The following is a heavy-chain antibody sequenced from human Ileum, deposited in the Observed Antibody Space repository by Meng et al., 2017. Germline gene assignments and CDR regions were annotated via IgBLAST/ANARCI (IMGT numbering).Heavy chain of an antibody. CDR1: GYTFTSYT. V-gene: IGHV1-3*04. Sequence: QVQLIQSGAEVKRPGASVKVSCKASGYTFTSYTMHWVRQDPGQRLEWMGWINTGNGYTKYSQKFQDRVTITRDTSASTAYMELSSLRSEDTAVYYCASAHYDSSGSVDYWGQGTLVTVSS. CDR2: INTGNGYT. CDR3: ASAHYDSSGSVDY. J-gene: IGHJ4*02. D-gene: IGHD3-22*01.